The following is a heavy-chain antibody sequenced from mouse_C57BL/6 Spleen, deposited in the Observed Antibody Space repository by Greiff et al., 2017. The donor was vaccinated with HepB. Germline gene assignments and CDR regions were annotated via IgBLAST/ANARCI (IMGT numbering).Heavy chain of an antibody. D-gene: IGHD4-1*01. CDR2: IYPGDGDT. CDR3: ARELAHWYFAA. Sequence: VQLQQSGPELVKPGASVKISCKASGYAFSSSWMNWVKQRPGKGLEWIGRIYPGDGDTNYNGKFKGKATLTADKSSSTAYMQLSSLTSADSAVYCCARELAHWYFAARGTGTTVTVSS. J-gene: IGHJ1*03. CDR1: GYAFSSSW. V-gene: IGHV1-82*01.